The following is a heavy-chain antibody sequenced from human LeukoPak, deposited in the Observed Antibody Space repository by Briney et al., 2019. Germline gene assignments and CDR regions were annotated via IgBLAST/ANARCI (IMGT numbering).Heavy chain of an antibody. CDR2: ISYDGSNK. V-gene: IGHV3-30*03. D-gene: IGHD2-15*01. Sequence: PGGSLRLSCAASGFTFSSYSMHWVRQAPGKGLEWVAVISYDGSNKYYADSVKGRFTISRDNSKNTLYLQMNSLRAEDTAVYYCARLDIVVVGNFDYWGQGTLVTVSS. CDR3: ARLDIVVVGNFDY. CDR1: GFTFSSYS. J-gene: IGHJ4*02.